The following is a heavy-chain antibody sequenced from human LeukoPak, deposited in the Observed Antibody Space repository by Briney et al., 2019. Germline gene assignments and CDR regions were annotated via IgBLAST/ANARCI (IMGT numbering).Heavy chain of an antibody. V-gene: IGHV3-21*01. CDR1: GFTFSNYN. CDR3: ATDGED. Sequence: GGSLRLSCADSGFTFSNYNMNWVRQAPGKAMEWVSSITSSGTYTFYADSVKGRFTISRDNAKNSLYLQMNSLRAEDTAVYYCATDGEDWGQGTLVTVSS. J-gene: IGHJ4*02. D-gene: IGHD3-10*01. CDR2: ITSSGTYT.